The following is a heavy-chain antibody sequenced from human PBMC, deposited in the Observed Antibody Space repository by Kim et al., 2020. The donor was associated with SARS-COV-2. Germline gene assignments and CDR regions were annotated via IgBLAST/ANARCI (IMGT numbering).Heavy chain of an antibody. D-gene: IGHD6-13*01. Sequence: SETLSLTCAVYGGSFSGYYWSWFRQPPGKGLEWIGEINHSGSTNYNPSLKSRVTISVDTSKNQFSLKLSSVTAADTAVFYCARGRGIAAAGTLLHYYYYG. V-gene: IGHV4-34*01. J-gene: IGHJ6*01. CDR1: GGSFSGYY. CDR2: INHSGST. CDR3: ARGRGIAAAGTLLHYYYYG.